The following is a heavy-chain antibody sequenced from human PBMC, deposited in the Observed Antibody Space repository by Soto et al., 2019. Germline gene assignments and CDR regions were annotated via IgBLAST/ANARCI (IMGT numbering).Heavy chain of an antibody. D-gene: IGHD2-2*01. J-gene: IGHJ6*02. CDR3: ARHLGYCSSTSCYAKCRGYYYYGMDV. Sequence: PSETLSLTCAVYGGSFSGYYWSWIRQPPGKGLEWIGEINHSGSTNYNPSLKSRVTISVDTSKNQFSLKLSSVTAADTAVYYCARHLGYCSSTSCYAKCRGYYYYGMDVWGQGTTVTVSS. CDR2: INHSGST. CDR1: GGSFSGYY. V-gene: IGHV4-34*01.